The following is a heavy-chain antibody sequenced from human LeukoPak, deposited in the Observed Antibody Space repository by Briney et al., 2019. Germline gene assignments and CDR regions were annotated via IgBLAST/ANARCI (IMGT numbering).Heavy chain of an antibody. J-gene: IGHJ4*02. CDR3: ARRACSGDSCLDY. D-gene: IGHD2-15*01. Sequence: GESLKISCKGSGFSLTTYGIDWVRQTPGKGVEWIGIIYLGDSDTRYSPSFQGQVTISGDKSINTAYVHWSNLKASDTAMYYCARRACSGDSCLDYWGQGTLVTVSS. CDR1: GFSLTTYG. V-gene: IGHV5-51*01. CDR2: IYLGDSDT.